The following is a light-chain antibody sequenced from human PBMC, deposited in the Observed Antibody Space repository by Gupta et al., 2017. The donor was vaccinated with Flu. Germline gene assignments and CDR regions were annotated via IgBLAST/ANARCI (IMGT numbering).Light chain of an antibody. CDR1: NIVTKK. V-gene: IGLV3-21*02. Sequence: SYVLTQPNSLSVAPGQTARITCGGNNIVTKKVHWYQQKPGQAPVLLVEDNTDRPSGVPERFSGSKAGNTATLTISRVEAGDEAAYSCQVWDSSSNHYVFGTGTKVTVL. CDR2: DNT. CDR3: QVWDSSSNHYV. J-gene: IGLJ1*01.